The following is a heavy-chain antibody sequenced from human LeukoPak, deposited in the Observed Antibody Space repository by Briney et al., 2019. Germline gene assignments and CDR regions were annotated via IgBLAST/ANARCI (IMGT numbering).Heavy chain of an antibody. CDR1: GGSISSSSYY. V-gene: IGHV4-39*01. J-gene: IGHJ4*02. CDR2: IYYSGST. CDR3: ARHSEYSSGWYYFDY. Sequence: SETLSLACTVSGGSISSSSYYWGWIRQPPGNGLVGIGSIYYSGSTYYTPSPKSRVTISVGTSKNQFSLKLSSETAAHTAVYYCARHSEYSSGWYYFDYWGQGTLVTVSS. D-gene: IGHD6-19*01.